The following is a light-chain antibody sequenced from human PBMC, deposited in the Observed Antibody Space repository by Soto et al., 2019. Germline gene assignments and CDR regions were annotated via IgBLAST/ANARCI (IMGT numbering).Light chain of an antibody. CDR3: CSYAGSSTYV. V-gene: IGLV2-23*02. CDR2: EVS. CDR1: SSDVGRYNL. Sequence: QSALTQPASVSGSPGQSITISCTGTSSDVGRYNLVSWYQQHPGKAPKLMIYEVSKRPSGVSNRVSGSKSGNTASLTISGLQAEDEADYYCCSYAGSSTYVFGTGTKLTVL. J-gene: IGLJ1*01.